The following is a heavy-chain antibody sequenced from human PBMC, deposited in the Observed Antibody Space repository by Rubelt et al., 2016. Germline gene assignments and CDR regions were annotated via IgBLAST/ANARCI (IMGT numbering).Heavy chain of an antibody. CDR1: GGSFSGYY. V-gene: IGHV4-34*01. CDR3: SSTPRYYYGSGSLRDY. D-gene: IGHD3-10*01. Sequence: QVQLQQWGAGLLKPSETLSLTCAVYGGSFSGYYWSWIRQPPGKGLEWIGEINHSGSTNYNPSLKSRVTISVDTSKNQFSLKLSSVTAADTAVYYCSSTPRYYYGSGSLRDYWGQGTLVTVSS. J-gene: IGHJ4*02. CDR2: INHSGST.